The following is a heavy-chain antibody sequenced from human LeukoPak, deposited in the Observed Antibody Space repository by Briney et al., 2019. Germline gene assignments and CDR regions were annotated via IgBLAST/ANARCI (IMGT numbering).Heavy chain of an antibody. Sequence: GGSLRLSCAASGFAFSSYAMHWVRQAPGKGLEWVALISNDGNNKYHADSVKGRFTISRDNSKKSLYLQMNSLRAEDTAVYYCASGPGSSWYYFDYWGQGTLVTVSS. V-gene: IGHV3-30-3*01. J-gene: IGHJ4*02. CDR1: GFAFSSYA. D-gene: IGHD6-13*01. CDR2: ISNDGNNK. CDR3: ASGPGSSWYYFDY.